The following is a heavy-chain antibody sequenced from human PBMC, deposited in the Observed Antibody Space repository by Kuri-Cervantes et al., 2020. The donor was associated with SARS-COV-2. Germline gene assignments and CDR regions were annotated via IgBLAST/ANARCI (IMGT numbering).Heavy chain of an antibody. D-gene: IGHD4-23*01. V-gene: IGHV3-48*04. CDR2: ISSSGSTI. CDR1: GFTFSSYA. Sequence: GGSLRLSCAASGFTFSSYAMSWVRQAPGKGLEWVSYISSSGSTIYYADSVKGRFTTSRDNAKNSLYLQMNSLRAEDTAVYYCARLSRWSDLHWFDPWGRGTLVTVSS. CDR3: ARLSRWSDLHWFDP. J-gene: IGHJ5*02.